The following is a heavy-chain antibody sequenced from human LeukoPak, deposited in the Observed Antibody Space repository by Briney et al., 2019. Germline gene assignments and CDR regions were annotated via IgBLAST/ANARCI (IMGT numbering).Heavy chain of an antibody. J-gene: IGHJ4*02. CDR3: AREWQGGIAAAGTRIEGDY. Sequence: GGSLRLSCAVSGFSVSGYWMTWVRQAPGKGLKWVANIKQDGSEKNYVDSVKGRFTISRDNAENSLFLQMNSLRVEDTAVYYCAREWQGGIAAAGTRIEGDYWGQGTLVAVSS. V-gene: IGHV3-7*01. CDR2: IKQDGSEK. D-gene: IGHD6-13*01. CDR1: GFSVSGYW.